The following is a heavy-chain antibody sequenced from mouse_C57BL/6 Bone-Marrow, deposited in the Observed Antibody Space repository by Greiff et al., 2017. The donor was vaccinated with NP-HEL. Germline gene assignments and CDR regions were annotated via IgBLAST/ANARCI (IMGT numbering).Heavy chain of an antibody. D-gene: IGHD2-4*01. CDR2: IWSGGST. CDR3: ARGDYDWFAY. CDR1: GFSLTSYG. Sequence: VKLQESGPGLVQPSQSLSITCTVSGFSLTSYGVHWVRQSPGKGLEWLGVIWSGGSTDYNAAFISRLSISKDNSKSQVFFKMNSLQADDTAIYYCARGDYDWFAYWGQGTLVTVSA. V-gene: IGHV2-2*01. J-gene: IGHJ3*01.